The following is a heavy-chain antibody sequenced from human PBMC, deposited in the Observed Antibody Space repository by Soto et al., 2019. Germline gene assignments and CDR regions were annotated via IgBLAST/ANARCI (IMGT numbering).Heavy chain of an antibody. D-gene: IGHD3-10*01. Sequence: ASVKVSCKASVYTFTSYARHWVRQAPGQRLEWMGWINAGNGNTKYSQKFQGRVTITRDTSASTAYMELSSLRSEDTAVYYCAREYYYGSGPWYWGQGTLVTAPQ. CDR1: VYTFTSYA. J-gene: IGHJ4*02. CDR2: INAGNGNT. V-gene: IGHV1-3*01. CDR3: AREYYYGSGPWY.